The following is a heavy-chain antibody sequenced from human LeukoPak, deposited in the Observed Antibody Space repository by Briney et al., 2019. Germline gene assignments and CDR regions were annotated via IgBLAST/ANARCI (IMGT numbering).Heavy chain of an antibody. D-gene: IGHD5/OR15-5a*01. J-gene: IGHJ6*03. Sequence: SVKVSCKASGGTFSSYAIGWVRQAPGQGLEWMGGIIPIFGTANYAQKFQGRVTITADESTSTAYMELSSLRSEDTAVYYCARDREASTPGYYYYMDVWGKGTTVTVSS. CDR1: GGTFSSYA. V-gene: IGHV1-69*13. CDR2: IIPIFGTA. CDR3: ARDREASTPGYYYYMDV.